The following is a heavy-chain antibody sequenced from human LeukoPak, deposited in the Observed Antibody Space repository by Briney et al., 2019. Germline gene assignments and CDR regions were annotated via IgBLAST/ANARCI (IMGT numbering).Heavy chain of an antibody. CDR2: ISSSASTI. CDR1: GFTFSDYC. V-gene: IGHV3-11*01. Sequence: GGSLKLSCAASGFTFSDYCMSWIRQAPGKGLEWVSYISSSASTIYYADSVKGRFTFSRYNAKNSLYLPMNSLRAEDTAVYYCATGYDYGDSVPPLPLDYWGQGTLVTVSS. CDR3: ATGYDYGDSVPPLPLDY. D-gene: IGHD4-17*01. J-gene: IGHJ4*02.